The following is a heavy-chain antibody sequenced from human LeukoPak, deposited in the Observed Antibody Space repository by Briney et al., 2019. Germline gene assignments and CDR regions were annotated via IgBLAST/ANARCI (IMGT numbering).Heavy chain of an antibody. CDR1: GFPFSTYT. Sequence: GGSLRLSCAASGFPFSTYTMNWVRQAPGKGLEWVSSISSSSSYIYYADSVKGRFTISRDDARNSLYLQMNSLRAEDTAVYYCASRDGYAFYYFDYWGQGAVVTVSS. J-gene: IGHJ4*02. CDR3: ASRDGYAFYYFDY. CDR2: ISSSSSYI. V-gene: IGHV3-21*01. D-gene: IGHD5-24*01.